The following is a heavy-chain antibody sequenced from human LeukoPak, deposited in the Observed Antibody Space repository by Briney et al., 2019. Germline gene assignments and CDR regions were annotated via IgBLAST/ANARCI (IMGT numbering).Heavy chain of an antibody. CDR2: IKQDGSEK. CDR1: GFTFSHYW. Sequence: GGSLRLSCAASGFTFSHYWMSWVRQAPGKGLEWVANIKQDGSEKYYVDSVKGRFTISRDNAKNSLYLQMNSLRAEDTAVYYCARPSPIVVVPLDAFDIWGQGTMVTVSS. D-gene: IGHD2-2*01. CDR3: ARPSPIVVVPLDAFDI. J-gene: IGHJ3*02. V-gene: IGHV3-7*01.